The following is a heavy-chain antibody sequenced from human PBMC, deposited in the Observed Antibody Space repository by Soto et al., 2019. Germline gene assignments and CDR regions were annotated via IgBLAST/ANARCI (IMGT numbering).Heavy chain of an antibody. D-gene: IGHD3-10*02. CDR1: GGSISSGDYY. V-gene: IGHV4-30-4*01. Sequence: QVHLQESGPGLVKPSQTLSLTCTVSGGSISSGDYYWSWIRQPPGKGLEWIGYIYYSRSTHYNSSLKSRLNISVAASTNRFTLKLSSVTAADTAVYSCARYLRGYSGVDGVDVWGQGTTVTVSS. CDR2: IYYSRST. J-gene: IGHJ6*02. CDR3: ARYLRGYSGVDGVDV.